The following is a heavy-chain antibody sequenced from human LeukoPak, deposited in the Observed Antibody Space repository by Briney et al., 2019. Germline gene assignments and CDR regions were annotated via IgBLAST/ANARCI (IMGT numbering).Heavy chain of an antibody. CDR1: GFTFSSFP. Sequence: GGSLRLSCAASGFTFSSFPMHWVRQAPGKGLEYVSAISGDGGDTYYASSVKGRFTISRDNSKNTLYLQMGSLRAEDMAVNYGARVSTDAYDYWGQGTLVTVSS. CDR2: ISGDGGDT. CDR3: ARVSTDAYDY. V-gene: IGHV3-64*01. J-gene: IGHJ4*02. D-gene: IGHD3-16*01.